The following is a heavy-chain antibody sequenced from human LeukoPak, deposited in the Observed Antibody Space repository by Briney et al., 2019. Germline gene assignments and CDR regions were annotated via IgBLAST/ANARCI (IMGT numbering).Heavy chain of an antibody. D-gene: IGHD6-13*01. V-gene: IGHV1-2*02. CDR2: INPNSGGT. Sequence: ASVTVSCKASGYTFTGYYIHWVRQAPGQGLEWMGWINPNSGGTNYAQKSQGRVTMTTDTSISTAYMEVSRLRSDDTAVYYCARVRIGQQLDKYYYYAMDVWGQGTTVTVSS. CDR1: GYTFTGYY. CDR3: ARVRIGQQLDKYYYYAMDV. J-gene: IGHJ6*02.